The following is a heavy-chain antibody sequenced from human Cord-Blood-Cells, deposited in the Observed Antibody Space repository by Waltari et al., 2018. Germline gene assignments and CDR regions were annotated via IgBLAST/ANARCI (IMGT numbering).Heavy chain of an antibody. D-gene: IGHD3-22*01. V-gene: IGHV3-33*01. CDR3: ARNYDSSGYDAFDI. CDR2: IWYDGSNK. J-gene: IGHJ3*02. CDR1: GFTSRSIG. Sequence: QVQLVESGGGVVQPGRSLRLCCAAAGFTSRSIGIPGVRQAPGKGLEWVAVIWYDGSNKYYADSVKGRFTISRDNSKNTLYLQMNSLRAEDTAVYYCARNYDSSGYDAFDIWGQGTMVTVSS.